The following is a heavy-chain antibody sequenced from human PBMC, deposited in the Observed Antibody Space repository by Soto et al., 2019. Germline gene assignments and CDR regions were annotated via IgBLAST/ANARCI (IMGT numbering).Heavy chain of an antibody. J-gene: IGHJ1*01. D-gene: IGHD2-2*01. Sequence: ASVKVSCKASGYTFTSYAMNWVRQAPGQRLEWMGWINAGNGNTKYSQKFQGRVTITRDTSASTAYMELSSLRSEDTAVYYCARVGVQYCSSTSCKFGSVLEYFQHWGQGTLVTVSS. CDR2: INAGNGNT. CDR1: GYTFTSYA. V-gene: IGHV1-3*01. CDR3: ARVGVQYCSSTSCKFGSVLEYFQH.